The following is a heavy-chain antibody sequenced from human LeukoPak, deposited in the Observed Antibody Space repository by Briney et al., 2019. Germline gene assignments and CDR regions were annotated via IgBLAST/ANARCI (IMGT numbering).Heavy chain of an antibody. D-gene: IGHD3-9*01. J-gene: IGHJ4*02. CDR3: AKDREYYDILTGYYRPRYFDY. CDR1: GFTFSSYG. V-gene: IGHV3-30*18. Sequence: GGSLRLSCPASGFTFSSYGMHWVRQAPGKGLEWVAVISYDGSNKYYADSVKGRFTISRDNSKNTLYLQMNSLRAEDTAVYYCAKDREYYDILTGYYRPRYFDYWGQGTLVTVSS. CDR2: ISYDGSNK.